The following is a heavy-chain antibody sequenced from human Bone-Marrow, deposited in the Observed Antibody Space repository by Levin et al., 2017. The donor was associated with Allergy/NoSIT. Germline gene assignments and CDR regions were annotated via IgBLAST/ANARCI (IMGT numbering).Heavy chain of an antibody. CDR2: INWNSDTI. V-gene: IGHV3-9*01. J-gene: IGHJ4*02. D-gene: IGHD2/OR15-2a*01. CDR3: VKDKWRCTTPSCTTTFDL. Sequence: PGGSLRLSCAASGFTFNEFAIHWVRQVPGKGLEWVSGINWNSDTITYADSVKGRFTISRDNAKSSLYLQMNSLRVEDTALYYCVKDKWRCTTPSCTTTFDLWGQGTQVTVSS. CDR1: GFTFNEFA.